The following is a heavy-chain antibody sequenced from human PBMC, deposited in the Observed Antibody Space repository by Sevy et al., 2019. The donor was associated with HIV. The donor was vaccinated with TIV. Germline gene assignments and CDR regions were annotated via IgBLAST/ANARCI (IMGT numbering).Heavy chain of an antibody. V-gene: IGHV4-59*01. Sequence: SETLSLTCTVSSGSISSYYWSWIRQPPGKGLEYIGYIHSSGTTKYTPSLKSRVTISVDTSKNQFSLNLSSVTAADTAVYYCTRAPPVRSGDDSLNWFDPWRQGTLVTVSS. CDR3: TRAPPVRSGDDSLNWFDP. CDR2: IHSSGTT. J-gene: IGHJ5*02. CDR1: SGSISSYY. D-gene: IGHD5-12*01.